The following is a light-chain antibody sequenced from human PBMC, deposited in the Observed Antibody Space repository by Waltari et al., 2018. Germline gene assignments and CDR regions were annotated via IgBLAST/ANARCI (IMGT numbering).Light chain of an antibody. CDR3: QQRSNALT. CDR2: DAS. J-gene: IGKJ2*01. CDR1: QSVASY. Sequence: EIVLTQSPATLSLSPGERATLSCRASQSVASYLAWYQQKPGQAPRLLIYDASNRATGIPARFSGSESGTDFTLTISSLEPEDFGLYYCQQRSNALTFGQGTKLEI. V-gene: IGKV3-11*01.